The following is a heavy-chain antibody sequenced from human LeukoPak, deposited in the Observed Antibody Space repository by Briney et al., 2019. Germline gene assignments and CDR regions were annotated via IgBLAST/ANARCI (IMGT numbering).Heavy chain of an antibody. CDR1: GYTFTSYD. V-gene: IGHV1-8*01. D-gene: IGHD2-2*01. CDR3: ARDPPYCSSTSCYRGWFDP. CDR2: MNPNSGNT. J-gene: IGHJ5*02. Sequence: GASVKVSCKASGYTFTSYDINWVRQATGQGLEWMGWMNPNSGNTGYAQKFQGRVTMTRNTSISTAYMELSSLRSEDTAVYYCARDPPYCSSTSCYRGWFDPWGQGTLVTVSS.